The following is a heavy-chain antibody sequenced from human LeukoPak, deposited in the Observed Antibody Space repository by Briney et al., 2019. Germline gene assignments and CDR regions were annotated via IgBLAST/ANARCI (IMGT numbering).Heavy chain of an antibody. J-gene: IGHJ4*02. D-gene: IGHD6-6*01. CDR1: GGTFSSYA. Sequence: GSSVKVSCKASGGTFSSYAISWVRQAPGQGLEWMGRIIPILGIANYAQKFQGRVTITTDESTSTAYMELSSLRSEDTAVYYCARDRWDSSSDFVYWGQGTLVTVSS. CDR3: ARDRWDSSSDFVY. CDR2: IIPILGIA. V-gene: IGHV1-69*04.